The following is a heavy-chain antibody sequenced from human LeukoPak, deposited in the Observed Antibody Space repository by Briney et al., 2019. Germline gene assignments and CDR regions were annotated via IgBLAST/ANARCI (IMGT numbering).Heavy chain of an antibody. CDR1: VDSVSSKSVS. J-gene: IGHJ4*02. V-gene: IGHV6-1*01. CDR3: VGDFNWAFDY. Sequence: SQTHSLTCAISVDSVSSKSVSWSWMRQSPSRGLEYLGRTRYRSTWNTFYSLSVEGRITINADTSRNEVSLRLSSVTPEDTALYYCVGDFNWAFDYWGQGTLVTVSS. CDR2: TRYRSTWNT. D-gene: IGHD3-16*01.